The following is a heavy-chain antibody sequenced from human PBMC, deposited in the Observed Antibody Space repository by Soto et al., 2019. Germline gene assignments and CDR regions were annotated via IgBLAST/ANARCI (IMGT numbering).Heavy chain of an antibody. Sequence: GASVKVSCKASGYTFTSYDINWVRQATGQGLEWMGWMNPNSGNTGYAQKFQGRVTMTRNTSISTAYMELSSLRSEDTAVYYCARGLGDYYGSGSYYNGYNWFDPWGQGTLVTVSS. CDR1: GYTFTSYD. CDR3: ARGLGDYYGSGSYYNGYNWFDP. CDR2: MNPNSGNT. V-gene: IGHV1-8*01. D-gene: IGHD3-10*01. J-gene: IGHJ5*02.